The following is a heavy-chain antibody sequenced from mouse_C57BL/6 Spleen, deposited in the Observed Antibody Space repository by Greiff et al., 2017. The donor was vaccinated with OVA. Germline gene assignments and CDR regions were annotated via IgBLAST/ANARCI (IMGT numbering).Heavy chain of an antibody. CDR1: GFNIKDDY. J-gene: IGHJ4*01. CDR3: TTLPEYAMDY. D-gene: IGHD2-1*01. V-gene: IGHV14-4*01. CDR2: IDPENGDT. Sequence: VQLQQSGAELVRPGASVKLSCTASGFNIKDDYMHWVKQRPEQGLEWIGWIDPENGDTEYASKFQGKATITADTSSNTAYLQRSSLTSEDTAVYYCTTLPEYAMDYWGQGTSVTVSS.